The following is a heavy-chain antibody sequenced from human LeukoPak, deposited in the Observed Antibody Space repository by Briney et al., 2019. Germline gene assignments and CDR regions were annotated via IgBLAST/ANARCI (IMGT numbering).Heavy chain of an antibody. J-gene: IGHJ6*02. Sequence: GASVKVSCKASGGTFSSYAISWVRQAPGQGLEWMGRIIPILGIANYAQKFQGRVTITADKSTSTAYMELSSLRSEDTAVYYCARDYYGSGSYYNAYYYYGMDVWGQGTTVTVSS. CDR3: ARDYYGSGSYYNAYYYYGMDV. CDR1: GGTFSSYA. V-gene: IGHV1-69*10. CDR2: IIPILGIA. D-gene: IGHD3-10*01.